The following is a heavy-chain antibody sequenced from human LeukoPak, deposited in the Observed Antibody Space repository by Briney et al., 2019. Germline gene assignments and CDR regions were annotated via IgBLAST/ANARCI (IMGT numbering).Heavy chain of an antibody. V-gene: IGHV3-21*01. CDR3: AREGGSTKYHFDY. J-gene: IGHJ4*02. D-gene: IGHD2-8*01. Sequence: PGGSLRLSCTASGFTFSSYSMNWVRQAPGKGLEWVSSISSSSSYIYYADSVKGRFTISRDNVKNSLYLQMNSLRAEDTAVYYCAREGGSTKYHFDYWGQGTLVTVSS. CDR1: GFTFSSYS. CDR2: ISSSSSYI.